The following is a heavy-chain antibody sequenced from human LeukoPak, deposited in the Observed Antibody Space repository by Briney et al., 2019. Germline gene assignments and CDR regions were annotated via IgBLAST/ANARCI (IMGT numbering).Heavy chain of an antibody. D-gene: IGHD3-3*01. CDR2: INNNGST. Sequence: SETLSLTCAVYGGSFSSYYWSWIRQPPGKGLEWVGEINNNGSTNYNPTPKSRVTISVDTSKNQFSLKLSCVTAADTAVYYCARVRRGITIFGVVIKRSDVYFDYWGQGTLVTVSS. CDR1: GGSFSSYY. CDR3: ARVRRGITIFGVVIKRSDVYFDY. J-gene: IGHJ4*02. V-gene: IGHV4-34*01.